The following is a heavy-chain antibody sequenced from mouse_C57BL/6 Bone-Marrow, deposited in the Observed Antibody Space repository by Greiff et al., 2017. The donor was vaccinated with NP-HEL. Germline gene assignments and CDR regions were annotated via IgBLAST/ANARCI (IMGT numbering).Heavy chain of an antibody. CDR2: INPGSGGT. J-gene: IGHJ4*01. D-gene: IGHD2-1*01. CDR1: GYAFTNYL. CDR3: AREVTPYYYAMDY. V-gene: IGHV1-54*01. Sequence: QVQLQQSGAELVRPGTSVKVSCKASGYAFTNYLIEWVKQRPGQGLEWIGVINPGSGGTNYNEKFKGKATLTADKSSSTAYMQLSSLTSEDSAVYFCAREVTPYYYAMDYWGQGPSVTVSA.